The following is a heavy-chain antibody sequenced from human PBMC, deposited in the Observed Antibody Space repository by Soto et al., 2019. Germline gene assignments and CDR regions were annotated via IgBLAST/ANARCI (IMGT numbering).Heavy chain of an antibody. CDR2: IYYSGST. J-gene: IGHJ5*02. Sequence: SETLSLTCTVSGGSISSGGYYWSWIRQHPGKGLEWIGYIYYSGSTYYNPSLKSRVTISVDTSKNQFSLKLSSVTAADTAVYYCARGRITIFGVVKFDPWGQGTLVTVSS. CDR1: GGSISSGGYY. V-gene: IGHV4-31*03. D-gene: IGHD3-3*01. CDR3: ARGRITIFGVVKFDP.